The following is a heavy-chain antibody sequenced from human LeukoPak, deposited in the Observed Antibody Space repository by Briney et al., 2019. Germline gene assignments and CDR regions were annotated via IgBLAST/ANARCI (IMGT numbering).Heavy chain of an antibody. Sequence: SETLSLTCTVSGNSISGYYWSWIRQPPGKGLEWIGEINHSGSTNYNPSLKSRVTISVDTSKNQFSLKLSSVTAADTAVYYCARGVRYWGQGTLVTVSS. V-gene: IGHV4-34*01. D-gene: IGHD3-3*01. J-gene: IGHJ4*02. CDR1: GNSISGYY. CDR2: INHSGST. CDR3: ARGVRY.